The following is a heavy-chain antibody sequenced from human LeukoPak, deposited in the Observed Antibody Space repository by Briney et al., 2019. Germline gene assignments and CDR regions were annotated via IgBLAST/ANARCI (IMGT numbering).Heavy chain of an antibody. Sequence: SETLSLTCAVSGYSISSGYYWGWIRQPPGKGLEWIGSIYHSGSTCYNPSLKSRVTISVDTSKNQFSLKLSSVTAADTAVYYCVAAVTMDNWFDPWGQGTLVTVSS. CDR2: IYHSGST. J-gene: IGHJ5*02. CDR1: GYSISSGYY. D-gene: IGHD4-17*01. CDR3: VAAVTMDNWFDP. V-gene: IGHV4-38-2*01.